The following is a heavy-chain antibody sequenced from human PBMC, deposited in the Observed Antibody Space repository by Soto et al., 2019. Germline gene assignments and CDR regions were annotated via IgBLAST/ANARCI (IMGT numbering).Heavy chain of an antibody. CDR3: AKDPQVGATNYYYYYGMDV. J-gene: IGHJ6*02. V-gene: IGHV3-23*01. CDR1: GFTFSSYA. Sequence: PGGSLRLSCAASGFTFSSYAMSWVRQAPGKGLEWVSAISGSGGSTYYADSVKGRFTISRDNSKNTLYLQMNSLRAEDTAVYYCAKDPQVGATNYYYYYGMDVWGQGTTVTVSS. CDR2: ISGSGGST. D-gene: IGHD1-26*01.